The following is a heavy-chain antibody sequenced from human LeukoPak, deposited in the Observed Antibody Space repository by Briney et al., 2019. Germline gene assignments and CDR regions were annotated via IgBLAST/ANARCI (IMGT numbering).Heavy chain of an antibody. J-gene: IGHJ4*02. CDR2: IYTSGST. CDR3: ARLTARFYDF. CDR1: GGSISSGSYY. Sequence: SQTLPLTCTVSGGSISSGSYYWSWIRQPAGKGLEWIGRIYTSGSTNYNPSLKSRVTISVDTSKNQFSLKLGSVTAADTAVYYCARLTARFYDFWSQGTLVTVSS. V-gene: IGHV4-61*02. D-gene: IGHD3-3*01.